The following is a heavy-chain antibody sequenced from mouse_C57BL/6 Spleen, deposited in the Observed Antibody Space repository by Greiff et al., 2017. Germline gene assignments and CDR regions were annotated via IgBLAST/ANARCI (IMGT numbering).Heavy chain of an antibody. CDR3: ARSADGYSFAY. CDR1: GFNIKNTY. Sequence: VQLQQSVAELVRPGGSVKLSCTASGFNIKNTYMPWVKQRPEQGLEWIGRIAPANGNTKYAPKFQCMATITADTDSNTAYLQLSSLTSEYTAIYYCARSADGYSFAYWGQGTLVTVSA. D-gene: IGHD2-3*01. J-gene: IGHJ3*01. CDR2: IAPANGNT. V-gene: IGHV14-3*01.